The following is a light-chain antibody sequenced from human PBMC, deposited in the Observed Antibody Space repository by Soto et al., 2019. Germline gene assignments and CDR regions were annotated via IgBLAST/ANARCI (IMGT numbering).Light chain of an antibody. V-gene: IGLV2-14*01. J-gene: IGLJ3*02. CDR3: CSYTSSTTLV. CDR2: EVS. Sequence: QSALTQPASVSGSPGQSITISCTGTSSDVGGYNYVSWYQQHPGKAPKVMIYEVSNRPSGVSNRFSGSKSGNTASLTISGLQAEDEADYYCCSYTSSTTLVFGEGTKLTVL. CDR1: SSDVGGYNY.